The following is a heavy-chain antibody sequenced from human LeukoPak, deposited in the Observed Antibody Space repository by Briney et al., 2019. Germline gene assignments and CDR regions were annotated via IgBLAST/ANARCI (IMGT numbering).Heavy chain of an antibody. Sequence: PSETLSLTCTVSGGSISSYYWSWIRQPPGKGLEWIGYIYYSGSTNYNPSLKSRVTISVDTSKTQFSLKLSSVTAADTAVYYCAREAKYYYDSSGYYDYWGQGTLVTVSS. CDR1: GGSISSYY. D-gene: IGHD3-22*01. J-gene: IGHJ4*02. CDR2: IYYSGST. V-gene: IGHV4-59*01. CDR3: AREAKYYYDSSGYYDY.